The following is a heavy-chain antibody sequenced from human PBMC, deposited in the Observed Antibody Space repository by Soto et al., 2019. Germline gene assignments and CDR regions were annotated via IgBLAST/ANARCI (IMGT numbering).Heavy chain of an antibody. CDR3: ARASRGNSRAPSPDY. J-gene: IGHJ4*02. Sequence: QVQLVQSGAEVKKPGASVKVSCKASGYTFTSYGISWVRQAPGQGLEWMGWISAYNGNTNYAQKLQGRVTMPTDTSTSTAYMELRSLRSDDTAVYYCARASRGNSRAPSPDYWGQGTLVTVSS. CDR1: GYTFTSYG. D-gene: IGHD2-21*02. CDR2: ISAYNGNT. V-gene: IGHV1-18*04.